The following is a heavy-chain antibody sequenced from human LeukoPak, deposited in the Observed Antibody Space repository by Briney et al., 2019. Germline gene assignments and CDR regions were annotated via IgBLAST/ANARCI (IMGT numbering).Heavy chain of an antibody. J-gene: IGHJ4*02. CDR2: VYYSGST. Sequence: SETLSLTCTVSGVSISRSSSYYWGWIRQPPGKGLEWIGRVYYSGSTYYNPSLKSRVTTSVDTSKNQFSLKLSSVTAADTAVYYCARAPTVTTRYFVYWGQRTLVTVSS. D-gene: IGHD4-11*01. CDR3: ARAPTVTTRYFVY. CDR1: GVSISRSSSYY. V-gene: IGHV4-39*01.